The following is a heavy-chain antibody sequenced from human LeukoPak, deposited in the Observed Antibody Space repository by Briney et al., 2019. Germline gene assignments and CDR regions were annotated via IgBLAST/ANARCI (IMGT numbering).Heavy chain of an antibody. V-gene: IGHV4-39*01. D-gene: IGHD3-10*01. J-gene: IGHJ4*02. CDR1: GGSISSSSYY. CDR2: IYYSGST. CDR3: TYGSGSL. Sequence: SETLSLACTVSGGSISSSSYYWGWIRQPPGEGLEWIGSIYYSGSTYYNPSLKSRVTISVDTSKNQFSLKLSSVTAADTAVYYCTYGSGSLWGQGTLVTVSS.